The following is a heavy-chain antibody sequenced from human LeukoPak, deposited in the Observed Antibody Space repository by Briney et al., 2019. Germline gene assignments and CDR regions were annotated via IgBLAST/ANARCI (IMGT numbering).Heavy chain of an antibody. CDR2: IYSGGST. Sequence: GGSLRLSCAAPGFTVSSNYMSWVRQAPGKGLEWVSVIYSGGSTYYADSVKGRFTISRDNSKNTLYLQMNSLRAEDTAVYYCARAVGATGDYWGQGTLVTVSS. V-gene: IGHV3-66*01. J-gene: IGHJ4*02. CDR1: GFTVSSNY. CDR3: ARAVGATGDY. D-gene: IGHD1-26*01.